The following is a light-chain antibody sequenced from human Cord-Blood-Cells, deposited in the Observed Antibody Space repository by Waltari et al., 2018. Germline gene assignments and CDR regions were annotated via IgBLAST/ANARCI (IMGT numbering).Light chain of an antibody. Sequence: DIEMTQSPSSLSASLGDRVTITCRASQSNSSYLNWYQQKPGKAPKLLIYAASSLHSGVPLRFSCSGSVTDFTLTISSLQPEDFATYYCQQSYSTLFTFGGVTKVEIK. V-gene: IGKV1-39*01. CDR1: QSNSSY. CDR2: AAS. CDR3: QQSYSTLFT. J-gene: IGKJ4*01.